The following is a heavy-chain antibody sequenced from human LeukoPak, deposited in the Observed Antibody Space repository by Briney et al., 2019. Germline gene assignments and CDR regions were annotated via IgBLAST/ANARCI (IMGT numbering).Heavy chain of an antibody. CDR1: GFTVSSNY. D-gene: IGHD1-1*01. Sequence: PGGSLRLSCAASGFTVSSNYMSWVRQAPGKGLEWVSVIYSGGSTYYADSVKGRFTISRDNSKNTLYLQMNSLRAEDTAVYYCARGYSPYLKTTGNDYWGQGTLVTVSS. J-gene: IGHJ4*02. CDR2: IYSGGST. V-gene: IGHV3-53*01. CDR3: ARGYSPYLKTTGNDY.